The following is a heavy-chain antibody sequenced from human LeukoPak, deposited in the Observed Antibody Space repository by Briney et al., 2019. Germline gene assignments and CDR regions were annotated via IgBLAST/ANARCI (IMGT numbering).Heavy chain of an antibody. Sequence: SETLSLTCSVSGVSISRSYWIWIRQTPGKGLEWIGYISYTGVSSYNPSLKSRVTISVDTSKNQFSLNVSSVTAADTAVYYCARLPEGGYATSLGWIGPWGQGTQVTVSS. CDR3: ARLPEGGYATSLGWIGP. D-gene: IGHD5-24*01. V-gene: IGHV4-59*08. J-gene: IGHJ5*02. CDR1: GVSISRSY. CDR2: ISYTGVS.